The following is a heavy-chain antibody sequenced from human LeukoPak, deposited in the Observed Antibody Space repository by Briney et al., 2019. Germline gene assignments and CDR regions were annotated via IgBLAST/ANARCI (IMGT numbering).Heavy chain of an antibody. CDR3: ATERSSSGGHNWFDP. CDR1: GGSIITSGHY. CDR2: VYYTGVT. V-gene: IGHV4-39*07. D-gene: IGHD4-23*01. Sequence: SETLSLTCTVSGGSIITSGHYWGWLRQPPGKGLEWIGSVYYTGVTSTNPFFRSRMSISVDTSKNQFSLNLTSVTAADAAVYYCATERSSSGGHNWFDPWGQGTLVTVSS. J-gene: IGHJ5*02.